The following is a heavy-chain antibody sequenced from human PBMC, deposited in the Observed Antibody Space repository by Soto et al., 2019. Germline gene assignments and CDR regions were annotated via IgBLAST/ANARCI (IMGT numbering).Heavy chain of an antibody. D-gene: IGHD2-21*02. CDR1: GGTFSSYA. Sequence: SVKVSCKASGGTFSSYAISWVRQAPGQGLEWMGGIIPIFGTANYAQKFQGRVTITADESTSTAYMELSSLRSEDTAVYYCARGGVTYCGGDCSPYYYYGMDVWGEGTTVTVSS. J-gene: IGHJ6*04. CDR2: IIPIFGTA. CDR3: ARGGVTYCGGDCSPYYYYGMDV. V-gene: IGHV1-69*13.